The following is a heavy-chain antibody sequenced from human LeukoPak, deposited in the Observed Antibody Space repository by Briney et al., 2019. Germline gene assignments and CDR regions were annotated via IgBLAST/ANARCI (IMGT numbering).Heavy chain of an antibody. J-gene: IGHJ6*02. CDR2: INHSGST. Sequence: TSETLSLTCAVYGGSFSGYYWSWIRQPPGKGLEWIGEINHSGSTNYNPSLKSRVTISVDTSKNQFSLKLSSVTAADTAVYYCARVPRNWNGGYYYYGMDVWGQGTTVTVSS. CDR1: GGSFSGYY. V-gene: IGHV4-34*01. CDR3: ARVPRNWNGGYYYYGMDV. D-gene: IGHD1-1*01.